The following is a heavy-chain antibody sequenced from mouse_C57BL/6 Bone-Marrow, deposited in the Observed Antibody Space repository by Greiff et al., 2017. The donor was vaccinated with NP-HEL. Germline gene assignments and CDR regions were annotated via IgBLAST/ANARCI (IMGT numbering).Heavy chain of an antibody. CDR1: GYTFTSYW. CDR3: ARDEEYDYGKYYAMDY. D-gene: IGHD2-4*01. CDR2: LDPSDSYT. J-gene: IGHJ4*01. V-gene: IGHV1-69*01. Sequence: QVQLQQPGAELVMPGASVKLSCKASGYTFTSYWMHWVKQRPGQGLEWIGELDPSDSYTNYNQKFKGKSTLTVDKSSSTAYMQLSSLTSEDSAVYYCARDEEYDYGKYYAMDYWGQGTSVTVSS.